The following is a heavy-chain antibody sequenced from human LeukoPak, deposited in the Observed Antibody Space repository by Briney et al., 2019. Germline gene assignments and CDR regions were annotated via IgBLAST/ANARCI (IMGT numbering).Heavy chain of an antibody. CDR1: GFIFSSAW. Sequence: GGSLRLSCAASGFIFSSAWMTWVRQAPGKGLEWVGHIKNKTNGGTTDYAAPVKGRFIISRDDSKNTLYLQMNSLRTEDTAVYYCAKCALWWTISNGAFDIWGPRDNGHRLF. J-gene: IGHJ3*02. CDR3: AKCALWWTISNGAFDI. V-gene: IGHV3-15*01. D-gene: IGHD2-21*01. CDR2: IKNKTNGGTT.